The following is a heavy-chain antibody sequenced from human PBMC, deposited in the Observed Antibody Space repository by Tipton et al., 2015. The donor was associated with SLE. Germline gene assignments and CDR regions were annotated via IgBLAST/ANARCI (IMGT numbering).Heavy chain of an antibody. V-gene: IGHV3-48*03. CDR1: GFTFSSYE. CDR2: ISSSGTTM. CDR3: ARESTGTKFDY. J-gene: IGHJ4*02. Sequence: VQSGGSLRLSCVVSGFTFSSYEMNWVRQAPGKGLEWISYISSSGTTMYYADSVKGRFPISRDNAKNSLSLQMNSLRAEDTAIYYFARESTGTKFDYWGQGTLVTVSS. D-gene: IGHD1-7*01.